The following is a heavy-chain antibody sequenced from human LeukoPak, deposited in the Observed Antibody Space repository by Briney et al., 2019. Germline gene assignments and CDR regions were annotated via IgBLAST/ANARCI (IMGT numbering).Heavy chain of an antibody. CDR3: AKGPLLWD. CDR2: ISGSGVST. J-gene: IGHJ4*02. Sequence: GGSLRLSCAASGFTFSDYYMSWIRQAPGKGLEWVSSISGSGVSTYYADSVKGRFTVSRDNSKNTLYLQMNSLRAEDTAVYYCAKGPLLWDWGQGTLVTVSS. CDR1: GFTFSDYY. D-gene: IGHD2/OR15-2a*01. V-gene: IGHV3-23*01.